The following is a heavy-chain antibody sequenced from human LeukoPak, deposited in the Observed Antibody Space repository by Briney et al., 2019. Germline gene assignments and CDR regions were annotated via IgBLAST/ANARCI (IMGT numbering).Heavy chain of an antibody. D-gene: IGHD6-6*01. Sequence: GASVKVSCKASGYTFTGYFVHWVRQAPGQGLEWMGWINPNSGGTNYAQKFQGRVTMTRDTSISTAYMELSRLRSDDTAVYYCARLEYSSSSSIYWGQGTLVTVSS. CDR1: GYTFTGYF. CDR2: INPNSGGT. V-gene: IGHV1-2*02. CDR3: ARLEYSSSSSIY. J-gene: IGHJ4*02.